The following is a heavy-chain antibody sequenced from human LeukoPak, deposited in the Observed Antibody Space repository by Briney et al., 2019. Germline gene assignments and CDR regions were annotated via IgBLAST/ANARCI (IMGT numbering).Heavy chain of an antibody. CDR1: GFSVNSNY. CDR2: IYSGGST. Sequence: GGSLRLSCAASGFSVNSNYMSWVRRAPGKGLEWVLVIYSGGSTYYADSVKGRFTISRHISKNTLYLQMNSLRAEDTAVYYCARAGPYDAFDIWGQGTMVTVSS. V-gene: IGHV3-53*04. CDR3: ARAGPYDAFDI. J-gene: IGHJ3*02. D-gene: IGHD1-14*01.